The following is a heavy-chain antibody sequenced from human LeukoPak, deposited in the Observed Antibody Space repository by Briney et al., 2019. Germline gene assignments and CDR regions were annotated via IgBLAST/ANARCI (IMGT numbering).Heavy chain of an antibody. CDR2: ISGSGGNT. CDR1: GFTFSSYA. J-gene: IGHJ4*02. D-gene: IGHD5-18*01. Sequence: GGSLRLSCAASGFTFSSYAMSWVRQAPGKGLEWVSHISGSGGNTYYADSVKGRFTISRDNSKNTLYLQMNSLRADDTAVYYCAKDRASGYSYGFDYWGQGTLVTVSS. V-gene: IGHV3-23*01. CDR3: AKDRASGYSYGFDY.